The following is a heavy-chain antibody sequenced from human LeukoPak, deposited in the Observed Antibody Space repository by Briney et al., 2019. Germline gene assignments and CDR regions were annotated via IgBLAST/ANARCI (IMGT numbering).Heavy chain of an antibody. CDR1: GFTFSSYG. D-gene: IGHD6-6*01. J-gene: IGHJ6*03. V-gene: IGHV3-23*01. CDR2: ISGNGGST. Sequence: GGSLRLSCAASGFTFSSYGMHWVRQAPGKGLEWVAGISGNGGSTSYADSVKGRFNISRDNSKKTLDLQMNSLRAEDTAVYYCAKLLTGRPSGYMDVWGKGTTVSVSS. CDR3: AKLLTGRPSGYMDV.